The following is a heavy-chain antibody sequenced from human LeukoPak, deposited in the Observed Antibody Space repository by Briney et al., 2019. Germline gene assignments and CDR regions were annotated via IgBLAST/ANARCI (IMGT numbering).Heavy chain of an antibody. CDR2: ISYDGSNK. Sequence: GGSLRLSCAASGFTFSSYAMHWVRQAPGKGLEWVAVISYDGSNKYYADSVKGRFTISRDNSKNTLYLQMNSLRAEDTAVYYCARDQGFVGYSEYYYYGMDVWGQGTTVTVSS. CDR3: ARDQGFVGYSEYYYYGMDV. V-gene: IGHV3-30-3*01. D-gene: IGHD4-11*01. J-gene: IGHJ6*02. CDR1: GFTFSSYA.